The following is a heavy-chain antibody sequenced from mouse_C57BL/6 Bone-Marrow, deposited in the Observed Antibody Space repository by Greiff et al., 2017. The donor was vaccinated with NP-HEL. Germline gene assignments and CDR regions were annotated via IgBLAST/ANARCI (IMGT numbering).Heavy chain of an antibody. CDR3: ARERWLLYAMDY. D-gene: IGHD2-3*01. V-gene: IGHV3-6*01. Sequence: ESGPGLVKPSQSLSLTCSVTGYSITSRYYWNWIRQFPGNKLEWMGYISYDGSNNYNPSLKNRISITRDTSTNQFFLKLNSVTTEDTATYYCARERWLLYAMDYWGQGTSVTVSS. CDR2: ISYDGSN. CDR1: GYSITSRYY. J-gene: IGHJ4*01.